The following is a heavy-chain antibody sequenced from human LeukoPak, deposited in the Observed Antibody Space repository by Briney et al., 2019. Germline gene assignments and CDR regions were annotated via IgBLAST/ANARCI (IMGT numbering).Heavy chain of an antibody. CDR2: ISYDGSNK. V-gene: IGHV3-30*04. CDR1: GFTFSSYA. CDR3: ARVGPTFGWSRYYYYMDV. Sequence: GGSLRLSCAASGFTFSSYAMHWVRQAPGKGLEWVAVISYDGSNKYYADSVKGRFTISRDNSKNTLYLQMNSLRAEDTAVYYCARVGPTFGWSRYYYYMDVWGKGTTVTVSS. J-gene: IGHJ6*03. D-gene: IGHD6-19*01.